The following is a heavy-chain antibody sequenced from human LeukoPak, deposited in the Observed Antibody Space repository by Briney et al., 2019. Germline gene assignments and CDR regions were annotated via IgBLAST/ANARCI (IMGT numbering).Heavy chain of an antibody. D-gene: IGHD6-19*01. CDR2: IYHSGST. CDR1: GYSISSGYY. V-gene: IGHV4-38-2*02. Sequence: SETLSLTCIVSGYSISSGYYWGWIRQPPGKGLEWIGSIYHSGSTYYNPSLKSRVTISVDTSKNQFSLKLSSVTAADTAVYYCASSSGIAVAGFDYWGQGTLVTVSS. J-gene: IGHJ4*02. CDR3: ASSSGIAVAGFDY.